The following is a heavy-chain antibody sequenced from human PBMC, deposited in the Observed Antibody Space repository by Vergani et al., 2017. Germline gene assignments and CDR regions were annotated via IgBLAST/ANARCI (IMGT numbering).Heavy chain of an antibody. CDR1: GGSISSSSYY. CDR2: IYYSGST. J-gene: IGHJ5*02. Sequence: QLQLQESGPGLVKPSETLSLTCTVSGGSISSSSYYWGWIRQPPGKGLEWIGSIYYSGSTYYNPSLKIRVTISVDTSKNQFSLKLSAVTAADTAVYYCARPLGSSWYAWFDPGGQGTLVTVSS. CDR3: ARPLGSSWYAWFDP. D-gene: IGHD6-13*01. V-gene: IGHV4-39*01.